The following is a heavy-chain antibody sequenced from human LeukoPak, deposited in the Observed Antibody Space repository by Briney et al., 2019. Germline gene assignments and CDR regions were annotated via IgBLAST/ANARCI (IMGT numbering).Heavy chain of an antibody. CDR2: ISSSSRTI. CDR3: ARKDCGGDCYPLYFDY. CDR1: GFTFSSYS. V-gene: IGHV3-48*01. Sequence: GGSLRLSCAASGFTFSSYSLNWVRQVPGKGLEWISYISSSSRTIYYADSVKGRFTISRDNAKNSLYLQMNSLRAEDTAVYHCARKDCGGDCYPLYFDYWGQGTPVTVSS. J-gene: IGHJ4*02. D-gene: IGHD2-21*01.